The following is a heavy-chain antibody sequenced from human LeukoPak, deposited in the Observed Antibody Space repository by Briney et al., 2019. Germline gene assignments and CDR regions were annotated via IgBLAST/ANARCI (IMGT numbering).Heavy chain of an antibody. D-gene: IGHD4-17*01. J-gene: IGHJ6*02. CDR3: ARLTVFYGAYCYYGMDV. Sequence: GSLILSCAASGFTFSSYEMNWVRQAPGKGLEWVSYISSSGSTIYYADSVKGRFTISRDNAKNSLYLQMNSLRAEDTAVYYCARLTVFYGAYCYYGMDVWGQGTTVTVSS. V-gene: IGHV3-48*03. CDR1: GFTFSSYE. CDR2: ISSSGSTI.